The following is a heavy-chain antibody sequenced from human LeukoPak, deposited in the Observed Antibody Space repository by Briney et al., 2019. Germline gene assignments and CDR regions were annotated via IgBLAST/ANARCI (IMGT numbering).Heavy chain of an antibody. Sequence: ASVKVSCKALGYSFSEYGMNWVRQAPGQGLEWMGWMNPNSGNTGYAQKFQGRVTMTRNTSISTAYMELSSLRSEDTAVYYCARGPLVGAKAFDIWGQGTMVTVSS. CDR2: MNPNSGNT. J-gene: IGHJ3*02. CDR3: ARGPLVGAKAFDI. V-gene: IGHV1-8*01. CDR1: GYSFSEYG. D-gene: IGHD1-26*01.